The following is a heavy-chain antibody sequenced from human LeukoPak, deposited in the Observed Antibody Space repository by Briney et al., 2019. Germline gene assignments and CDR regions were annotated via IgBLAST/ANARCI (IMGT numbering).Heavy chain of an antibody. Sequence: GGSLRLSCAASGFTVSSNYMSWVRQAPGKGLEWVSVIYSGGSTYYADSVKGRFAISRDNSKNTLYLQMNSLRAEDTAVYYCARDHNYYGSGSYYDYWGQGTLVTVSS. D-gene: IGHD3-10*01. CDR2: IYSGGST. CDR1: GFTVSSNY. J-gene: IGHJ4*02. V-gene: IGHV3-66*01. CDR3: ARDHNYYGSGSYYDY.